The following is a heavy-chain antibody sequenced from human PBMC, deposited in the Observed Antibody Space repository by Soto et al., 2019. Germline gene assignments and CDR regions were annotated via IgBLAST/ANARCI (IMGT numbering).Heavy chain of an antibody. CDR1: GFTFSSYA. V-gene: IGHV3-30-3*01. CDR2: ISYDGSNK. CDR3: HTPYSSSWFDAFDI. D-gene: IGHD6-13*01. J-gene: IGHJ3*02. Sequence: GGSLRLSCAASGFTFSSYAMHWVCQAPGKGLEWVAVISYDGSNKYYADSVKGRFTISRDNSKNTLYLQMNSLRAEDTAVYYCHTPYSSSWFDAFDIWGQGTMVTVSS.